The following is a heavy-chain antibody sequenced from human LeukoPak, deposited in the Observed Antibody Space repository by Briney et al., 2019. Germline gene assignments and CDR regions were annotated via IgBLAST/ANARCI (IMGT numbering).Heavy chain of an antibody. CDR1: GFTVSSNY. J-gene: IGHJ5*02. D-gene: IGHD3-3*01. CDR3: TTRVYDFWSGYYSIGWFDP. Sequence: GGSLRLSCAASGFTVSSNYMNWVRQAPGKGLEWVSVIYSGGSTYYADSVKGRFTISRDNSKNTLYLQMNSLRAEDTAVYYCTTRVYDFWSGYYSIGWFDPWGQGTLVTVSS. V-gene: IGHV3-53*01. CDR2: IYSGGST.